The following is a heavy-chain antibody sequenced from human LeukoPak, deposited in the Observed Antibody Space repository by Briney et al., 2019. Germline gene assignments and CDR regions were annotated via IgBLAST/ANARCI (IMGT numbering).Heavy chain of an antibody. CDR1: GESFSGYY. CDR2: INHSGST. Sequence: SETLSLTCAVYGESFSGYYWSWIRQPPGKGLEWIGEINHSGSTNYNPSLKSRVTISVDTSKNQFSLELSSVTAADTAVYYCARGGISGYVYWGQGTLVTVSS. V-gene: IGHV4-34*01. CDR3: ARGGISGYVY. D-gene: IGHD5-12*01. J-gene: IGHJ4*02.